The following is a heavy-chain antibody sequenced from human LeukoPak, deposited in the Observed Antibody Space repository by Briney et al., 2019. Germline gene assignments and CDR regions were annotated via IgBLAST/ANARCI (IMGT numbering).Heavy chain of an antibody. V-gene: IGHV3-23*01. CDR2: ISGSDGST. J-gene: IGHJ4*02. Sequence: PGGSLRLSCAASGFTFSSYAMSWVRQAPGKGLEWVSAISGSDGSTYYADSVKGRFTISRDNSKNTLYLQMNSLRAEDTAVYYCAKDWSAIAAAGLFDYWGQGTLVTVSS. CDR3: AKDWSAIAAAGLFDY. CDR1: GFTFSSYA. D-gene: IGHD6-13*01.